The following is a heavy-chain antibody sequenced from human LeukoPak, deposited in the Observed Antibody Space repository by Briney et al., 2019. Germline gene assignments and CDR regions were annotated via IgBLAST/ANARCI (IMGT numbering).Heavy chain of an antibody. CDR2: IYYSGST. CDR1: GGSISSYY. J-gene: IGHJ6*02. CDR3: ARDIVVVVAAQRYYYGMDV. V-gene: IGHV4-59*12. Sequence: PSETLSLTCTVSGGSISSYYWSWIRQPPGKGLEWVGYIYYSGSTNYNPSLKSRVTISVDTSKNQFSLKLSSVTAADTAVYYCARDIVVVVAAQRYYYGMDVWGQGTTVTVSS. D-gene: IGHD2-15*01.